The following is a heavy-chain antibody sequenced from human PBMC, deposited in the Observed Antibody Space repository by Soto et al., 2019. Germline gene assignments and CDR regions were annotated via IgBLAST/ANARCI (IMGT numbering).Heavy chain of an antibody. J-gene: IGHJ3*02. CDR3: AGGSTVDGSFDI. CDR1: GYTFTGYY. D-gene: IGHD5-12*01. CDR2: INPNSGGT. V-gene: IGHV1-2*04. Sequence: ASVKVSCKASGYTFTGYYMHWVRQAPGQGLEWMGWINPNSGGTNYAQKFQGWVTITRDTSISTAYMELSRLRFDDTAVYYCAGGSTVDGSFDIWGQGTMVTVSS.